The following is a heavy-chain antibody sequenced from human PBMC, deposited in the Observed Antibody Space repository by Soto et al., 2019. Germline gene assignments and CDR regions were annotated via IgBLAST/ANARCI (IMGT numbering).Heavy chain of an antibody. CDR3: ARPARECSSPGCAN. CDR1: GLTFRSYW. V-gene: IGHV3-7*01. D-gene: IGHD2-2*01. Sequence: EVQLVESGGGLVQPGGSLRLSCVVSGLTFRSYWMSWVRQAPGKGLEWVANINQDGSESYYVDSVKRRFTISRDNAKNSLYLQMTSLRAEDTAVYYCARPARECSSPGCANWGQGTLVTVSS. CDR2: INQDGSES. J-gene: IGHJ4*02.